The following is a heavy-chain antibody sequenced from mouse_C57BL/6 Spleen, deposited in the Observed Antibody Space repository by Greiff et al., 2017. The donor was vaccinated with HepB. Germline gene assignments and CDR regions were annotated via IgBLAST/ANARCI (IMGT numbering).Heavy chain of an antibody. CDR1: GYTFTSYG. CDR2: IYPRSGNT. CDR3: ARGFYDGYYVAY. D-gene: IGHD2-3*01. V-gene: IGHV1-81*01. J-gene: IGHJ3*01. Sequence: VQVVESGAELARPGASVKLSCKASGYTFTSYGISWVKQRTGQGLEWIGEIYPRSGNTYYNEKFKGKATLTADKSSSTAYMELRSLTSEDSAVYFCARGFYDGYYVAYWGQGTLVTVSA.